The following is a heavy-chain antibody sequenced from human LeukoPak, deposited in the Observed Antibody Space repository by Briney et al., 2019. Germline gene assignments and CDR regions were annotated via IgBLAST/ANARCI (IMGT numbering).Heavy chain of an antibody. CDR2: IYYSGST. Sequence: SETLSLTCTVSGGSISSYYWSWIRQPPGKGLEWIGYIYYSGSTNYNPSLKSRVTISVDTSKNQFSLKLSSVTAADTAVYYCATTDYSSSSLYYYYMDVWGKGTTVTVSS. CDR3: ATTDYSSSSLYYYYMDV. V-gene: IGHV4-59*08. J-gene: IGHJ6*03. CDR1: GGSISSYY. D-gene: IGHD6-6*01.